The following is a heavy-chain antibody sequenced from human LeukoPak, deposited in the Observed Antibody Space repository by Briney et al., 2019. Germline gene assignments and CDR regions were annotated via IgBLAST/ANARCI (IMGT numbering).Heavy chain of an antibody. CDR3: ARCVSDAFYI. CDR2: IYSVGTT. J-gene: IGHJ3*02. D-gene: IGHD5/OR15-5a*01. Sequence: PGGSLRLSCAASGFTVSNNYMTWVRQAPGKGLEWVALIYSVGTTFYADSVKGRFTVSRDHSKNTLYLQMNSLRAEDTAVYYCARCVSDAFYIWGQGTMVTVSS. CDR1: GFTVSNNY. V-gene: IGHV3-53*01.